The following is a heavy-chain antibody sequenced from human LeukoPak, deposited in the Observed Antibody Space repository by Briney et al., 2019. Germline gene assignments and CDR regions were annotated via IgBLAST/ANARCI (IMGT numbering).Heavy chain of an antibody. D-gene: IGHD1-26*01. V-gene: IGHV4-61*02. CDR3: ARDGYASGSYYDY. CDR2: VHTSETA. J-gene: IGHJ4*02. CDR1: GASINSGSYF. Sequence: SETLSLTCAVSGASINSGSYFWIWIRQPAGKGLEYIGRVHTSETANYNPSLRSRVAISLDTSMNHFSLRLNSVTAADTAVYYCARDGYASGSYYDYWGQGTLVTVSS.